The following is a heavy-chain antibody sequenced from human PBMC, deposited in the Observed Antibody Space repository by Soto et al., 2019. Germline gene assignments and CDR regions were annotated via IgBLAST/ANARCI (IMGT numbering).Heavy chain of an antibody. CDR3: TTDPLSRYYYYYYMDV. Sequence: GGSLRLSCAASGFTFSNAWMSWVRQAPGKGLEWVGRIKSKTDGGTTDYAAPVKGRFTISRDDSKNTLYLQMNSLKTEDTAVYYCTTDPLSRYYYYYYMDVWGKGTTVTVSS. J-gene: IGHJ6*03. D-gene: IGHD3-16*02. CDR1: GFTFSNAW. V-gene: IGHV3-15*01. CDR2: IKSKTDGGTT.